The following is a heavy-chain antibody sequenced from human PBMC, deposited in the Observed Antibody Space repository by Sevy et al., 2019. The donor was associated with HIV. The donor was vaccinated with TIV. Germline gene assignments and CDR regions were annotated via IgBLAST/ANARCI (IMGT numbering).Heavy chain of an antibody. CDR1: RFTFSLYA. Sequence: GGSLRLSCAASRFTFSLYAMHWVRQAPGKGLDWVAVIWDDGSDTYYADSVNGRFTVSRDNSKNTLYLQMNSLRAEDTAVYYCAKSQGYGSGSYFDYWGQGIMVTVSS. CDR2: IWDDGSDT. D-gene: IGHD3-10*01. J-gene: IGHJ4*02. CDR3: AKSQGYGSGSYFDY. V-gene: IGHV3-33*06.